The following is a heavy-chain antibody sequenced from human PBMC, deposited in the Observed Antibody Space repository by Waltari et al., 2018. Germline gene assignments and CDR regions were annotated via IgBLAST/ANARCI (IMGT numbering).Heavy chain of an antibody. CDR2: IYYSGST. Sequence: QVQLQESGPGLVKPSQTLSLTCTVSGGSISSGDYYWSWIRQPPGKGLEWIGYIYYSGSTDYNPSLKSRVTISVDTSKNQFSLKLSSVTAADTAVYYCARDRSMVRGSGAFDIWGQGTMVTVSS. V-gene: IGHV4-30-4*08. D-gene: IGHD3-10*01. CDR3: ARDRSMVRGSGAFDI. CDR1: GGSISSGDYY. J-gene: IGHJ3*02.